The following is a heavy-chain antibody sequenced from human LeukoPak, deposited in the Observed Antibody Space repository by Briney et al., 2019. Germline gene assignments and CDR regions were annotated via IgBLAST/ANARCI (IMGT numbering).Heavy chain of an antibody. D-gene: IGHD5/OR15-5a*01. CDR1: GYTFTGYY. CDR3: ARDLRGLYDYFDH. J-gene: IGHJ4*02. CDR2: INPNSGDT. Sequence: ASVKVSCKASGYTFTGYYLHWVRQAPGQGLEWMGWINPNSGDTNYAQKFQGRVTFTRDTSISTAYLEVASDDTAVYYCARDLRGLYDYFDHWGQGTLVTVSS. V-gene: IGHV1-2*02.